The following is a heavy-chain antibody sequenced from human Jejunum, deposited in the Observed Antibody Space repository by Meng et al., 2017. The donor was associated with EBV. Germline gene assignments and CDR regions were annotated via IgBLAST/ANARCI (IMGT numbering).Heavy chain of an antibody. D-gene: IGHD3-3*01. CDR1: GFTFTNYD. Sequence: QVQLVQSGAELKKPGASVTVSCKASGFTFTNYDINWVRQASGQGLEWMGWMNPSNGKTGYAQKFQGRVNMTRDASTSTAYMESSSLRSDDTAVYFCARGAQPIDLWGQGTLVTVSS. J-gene: IGHJ5*02. V-gene: IGHV1-8*01. CDR3: ARGAQPIDL. CDR2: MNPSNGKT.